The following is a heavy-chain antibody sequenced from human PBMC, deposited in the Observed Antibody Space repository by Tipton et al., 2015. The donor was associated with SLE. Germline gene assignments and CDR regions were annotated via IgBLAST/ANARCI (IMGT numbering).Heavy chain of an antibody. Sequence: GSLRLSCAASGFTFSSYWMSWVRQAPGKGLEWVANIKQDGSEKYYVDSVKGRFTISRDNAKNSLYLQMNSLRAEDTAVYYCARDEGSSGWYEAFDIWGQGTMVTVSS. J-gene: IGHJ3*02. CDR3: ARDEGSSGWYEAFDI. V-gene: IGHV3-7*03. CDR1: GFTFSSYW. D-gene: IGHD6-19*01. CDR2: IKQDGSEK.